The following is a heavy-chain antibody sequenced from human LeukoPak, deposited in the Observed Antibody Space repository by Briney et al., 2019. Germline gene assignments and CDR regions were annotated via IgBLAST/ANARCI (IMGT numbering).Heavy chain of an antibody. Sequence: ASVKVSCKASGYTFTSYYMHWVRQAPGQGLEGMGIINPSAGSTNYAQKFQGRVTMTRDTSTSTVYMELSSLRSEDTAVYYCARDYGSGGFDYWGQGALVTVSS. CDR1: GYTFTSYY. V-gene: IGHV1-46*01. CDR3: ARDYGSGGFDY. D-gene: IGHD3-10*01. CDR2: INPSAGST. J-gene: IGHJ4*02.